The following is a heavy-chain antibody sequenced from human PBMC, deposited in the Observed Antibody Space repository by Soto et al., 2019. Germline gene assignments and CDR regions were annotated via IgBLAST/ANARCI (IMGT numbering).Heavy chain of an antibody. CDR2: IDYDGTTT. CDR1: GFAFDSYW. CDR3: TRVPRPSTAGTGAY. D-gene: IGHD6-13*01. Sequence: VQLVESGGGLVQPGGSLRLSCVASGFAFDSYWMHWVRQVPGEGPVWVSRIDYDGTTTTYTDSVKGRFTISRDNAKNTLYLQMNSVRVEDTAVYYCTRVPRPSTAGTGAYWGQGTLVTVSS. V-gene: IGHV3-74*01. J-gene: IGHJ4*02.